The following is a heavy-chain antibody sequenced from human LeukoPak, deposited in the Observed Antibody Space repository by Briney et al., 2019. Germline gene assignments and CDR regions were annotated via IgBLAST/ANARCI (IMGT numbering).Heavy chain of an antibody. CDR1: GGSISSYY. CDR2: IYYSGIT. Sequence: SETLSLTCTVSGGSISSYYWSWIRQPPGKGLEWIGYIYYSGITNYNPSLKSRVTISVDTSKNQFSLKLSSVTAADTAVYYCPRAGIAARRYDYWGQGTLVTVSS. V-gene: IGHV4-59*01. D-gene: IGHD6-6*01. CDR3: PRAGIAARRYDY. J-gene: IGHJ4*02.